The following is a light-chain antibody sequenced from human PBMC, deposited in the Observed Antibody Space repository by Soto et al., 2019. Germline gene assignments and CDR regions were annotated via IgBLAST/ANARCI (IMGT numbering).Light chain of an antibody. V-gene: IGKV3-20*01. Sequence: VFPHSPAPFNLSPVTRATLSFRASQSVSSNYLAWYQQKPGQAPRLLIYGASVRATGVPDRFSGSGSGTDFTLTISRLEPEDFAVYYCQQYTSSLNTFGQGTR. CDR2: GAS. J-gene: IGKJ5*01. CDR3: QQYTSSLNT. CDR1: QSVSSNY.